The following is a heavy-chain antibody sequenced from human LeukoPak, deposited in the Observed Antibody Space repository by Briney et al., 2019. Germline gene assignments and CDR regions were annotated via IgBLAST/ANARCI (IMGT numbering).Heavy chain of an antibody. CDR3: ARLHYDILTGYFLFDY. CDR1: GGSISSNTYY. CDR2: IYYSGST. Sequence: SETLSLTCTVSGGSISSNTYYWGWIRQPPGKGLEWLGSIYYSGSTYYNPSLNIRVTVSVDTSKNQFSLKLSSVTAADTAVYYCARLHYDILTGYFLFDYWGQGTLVTVSS. J-gene: IGHJ4*02. V-gene: IGHV4-39*01. D-gene: IGHD3-9*01.